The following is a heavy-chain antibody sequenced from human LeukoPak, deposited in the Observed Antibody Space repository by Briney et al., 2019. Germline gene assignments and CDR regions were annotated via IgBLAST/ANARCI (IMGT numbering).Heavy chain of an antibody. CDR1: GYTFTSYY. CDR2: INPSDGST. Sequence: GASVKVSCKASGYTFTSYYMHWVRQSPGQGLEWMGIINPSDGSTSYAQKFQGRVTMTRDTPTSTVYMELSSLRSEDTAVYYCARETEVVVVPAAIGAPYFDYWGQGTLVTVSS. V-gene: IGHV1-46*03. J-gene: IGHJ4*02. CDR3: ARETEVVVVPAAIGAPYFDY. D-gene: IGHD2-2*01.